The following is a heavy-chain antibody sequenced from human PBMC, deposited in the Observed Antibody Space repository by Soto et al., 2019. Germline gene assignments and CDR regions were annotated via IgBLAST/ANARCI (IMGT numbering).Heavy chain of an antibody. D-gene: IGHD5-18*01. V-gene: IGHV3-33*01. CDR2: IWYDGSNK. Sequence: AGGSLRLSCAASGFTFSSYGIHWVRQAPGKGLEWVAVIWYDGSNKYYADSVKGRFTISRDNAKNSLYLQMNSLRAEDTAVYYCARDYANTGTDNGMDGWGQGTTVTVSS. CDR3: ARDYANTGTDNGMDG. J-gene: IGHJ6*02. CDR1: GFTFSSYG.